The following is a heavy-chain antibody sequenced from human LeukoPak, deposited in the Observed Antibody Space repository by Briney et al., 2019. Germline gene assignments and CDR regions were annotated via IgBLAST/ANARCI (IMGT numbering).Heavy chain of an antibody. D-gene: IGHD3-22*01. Sequence: SETLSLTCSVSGDSISSHYWGWIRQTPGKGLEWIGYVYYSGTTVYNPSLRSRVTISVDTSKNQFSLKLSSVTAADTAVYYCARSTYYDSSGPGGPDYWGQGTLVTVSS. CDR1: GDSISSHY. CDR3: ARSTYYDSSGPGGPDY. V-gene: IGHV4-59*11. J-gene: IGHJ4*02. CDR2: VYYSGTT.